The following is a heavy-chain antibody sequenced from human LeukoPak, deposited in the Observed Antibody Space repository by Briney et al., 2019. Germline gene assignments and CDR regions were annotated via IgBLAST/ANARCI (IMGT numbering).Heavy chain of an antibody. CDR1: GGSISSGGYS. V-gene: IGHV4-30-2*01. Sequence: SETLSLTCAVSGGSISSGGYSWSWIRQPPGKGLEWIGYIYHSGSTHYNPSLKSRVTISVDRSKNQFSLKLSSVTAADAAVYYCARAVDSSGWPFDYWGQGTLVTVSS. CDR3: ARAVDSSGWPFDY. CDR2: IYHSGST. J-gene: IGHJ4*02. D-gene: IGHD6-19*01.